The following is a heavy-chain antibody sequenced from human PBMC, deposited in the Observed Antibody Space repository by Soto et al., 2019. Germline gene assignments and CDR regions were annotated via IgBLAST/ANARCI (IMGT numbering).Heavy chain of an antibody. CDR3: ASAAVTGTAGLDF. Sequence: ASVKVSCKASGYTFSGFYMHWVRQAPVQGLEWMGWINPNSGGTKSAEKFQGRVTMTRDTSISTAYMELSRLTSDDTAVYYCASAAVTGTAGLDFWGQGTQVTV. CDR2: INPNSGGT. D-gene: IGHD6-19*01. J-gene: IGHJ4*02. V-gene: IGHV1-2*02. CDR1: GYTFSGFY.